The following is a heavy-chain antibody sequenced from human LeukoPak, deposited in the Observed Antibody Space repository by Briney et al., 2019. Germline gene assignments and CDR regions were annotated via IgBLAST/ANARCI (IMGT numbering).Heavy chain of an antibody. CDR1: GFTFSSYA. CDR2: ISSNGGST. D-gene: IGHD3-10*01. V-gene: IGHV3-64*01. CDR3: ARDGVGYGSGSYPLWYYYMDV. J-gene: IGHJ6*03. Sequence: GGSLRLSCAASGFTFSSYAMHWVRQAPGKGLEYVSAISSNGGSTYYANSVKGRFTISRDNSKNTLYLQMGSLRAEDTAVYYCARDGVGYGSGSYPLWYYYMDVWGKGTTVTVSS.